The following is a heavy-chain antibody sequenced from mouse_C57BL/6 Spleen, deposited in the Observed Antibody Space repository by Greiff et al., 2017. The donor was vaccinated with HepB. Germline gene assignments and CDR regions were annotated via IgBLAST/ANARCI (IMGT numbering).Heavy chain of an antibody. Sequence: ESGPGLVKPSQSLSLTCSVTGYSITSGYYWNWIRQFPGNKLEWMGYISYDGSNNYNPSLKNRISITRDTSENQFFLKLNSVTTEDTATYYCAREDYNFDYWGQGTTLTVSS. CDR3: AREDYNFDY. D-gene: IGHD2-13*01. V-gene: IGHV3-6*01. CDR1: GYSITSGYY. CDR2: ISYDGSN. J-gene: IGHJ2*01.